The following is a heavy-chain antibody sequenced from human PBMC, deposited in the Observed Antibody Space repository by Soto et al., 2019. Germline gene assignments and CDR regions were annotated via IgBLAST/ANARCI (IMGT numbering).Heavy chain of an antibody. D-gene: IGHD2-15*01. CDR1: GDSVSSGTYD. V-gene: IGHV4-61*01. CDR2: IYYTGTT. Sequence: QVQLQESGPGLVKPSETLSITCTVSGDSVSSGTYDWSWIRQPPGKGLEWIEYIYYTGTTNYNPFLKSRVTVSLDTSKSQLSLKLSSVTAADTGVYYCARVRGSCSSNFDYWGQGTLVTVSS. CDR3: ARVRGSCSSNFDY. J-gene: IGHJ4*02.